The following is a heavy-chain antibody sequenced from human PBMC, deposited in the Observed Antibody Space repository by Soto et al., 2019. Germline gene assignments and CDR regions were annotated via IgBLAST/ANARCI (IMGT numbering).Heavy chain of an antibody. D-gene: IGHD1-7*01. CDR1: GDSISDSSYYW. CDR2: IYRTGST. Sequence: SETLSLTCSVSGDSISDSSYYWWTWVRQPPGQGLEWIGEIYRTGSTNYNPSLKSRVTISLDKSENQFSLKVTSLTAADTAVYYCASRDPGTSVDYWGQGTLVTVSS. J-gene: IGHJ4*02. CDR3: ASRDPGTSVDY. V-gene: IGHV4-4*02.